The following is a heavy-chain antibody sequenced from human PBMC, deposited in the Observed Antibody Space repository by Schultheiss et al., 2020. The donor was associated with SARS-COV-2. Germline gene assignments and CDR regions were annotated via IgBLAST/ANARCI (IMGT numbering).Heavy chain of an antibody. V-gene: IGHV3-30*18. Sequence: GESLKISCAASGFTFSSYGIHWVRQAPGKGLEWVAVISYDGSNKYYADSVKGRFTISRDNSKNTLYLQMNSLRAEDTAVYYCAKDTSSSSVGMDVWGQGTTVTVSS. CDR3: AKDTSSSSVGMDV. J-gene: IGHJ6*02. D-gene: IGHD6-6*01. CDR2: ISYDGSNK. CDR1: GFTFSSYG.